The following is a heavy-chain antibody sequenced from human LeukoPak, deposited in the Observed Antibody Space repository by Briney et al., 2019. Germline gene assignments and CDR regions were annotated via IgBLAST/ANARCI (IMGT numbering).Heavy chain of an antibody. D-gene: IGHD5-24*01. CDR3: VRRTEWLQNFDY. Sequence: SETLSLTRTVSGGSISSGGYYWSWIRQLPGKGLEWIGYIYYSGSTYYNPSLQSRVTISVDTSQNQFSLKLSSMTAADTAVYYCVRRTEWLQNFDYWGQGTLVTVSS. CDR1: GGSISSGGYY. CDR2: IYYSGST. J-gene: IGHJ4*02. V-gene: IGHV4-31*03.